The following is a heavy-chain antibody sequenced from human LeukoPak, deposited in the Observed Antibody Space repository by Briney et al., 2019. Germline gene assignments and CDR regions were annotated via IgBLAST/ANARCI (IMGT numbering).Heavy chain of an antibody. V-gene: IGHV4-30-4*01. CDR1: GGSISSGDYF. D-gene: IGHD3-10*01. CDR2: IYYSGST. Sequence: SHTLSLTCTVSGGSISSGDYFWSWIRQPPGKGLEYIGYIYYSGSTYYNPSLKSRVSISLDTSKNPFSLKLTSVTAADTAVFYCARGRSGSYYEPYDYWGQGILVTVSS. CDR3: ARGRSGSYYEPYDY. J-gene: IGHJ4*02.